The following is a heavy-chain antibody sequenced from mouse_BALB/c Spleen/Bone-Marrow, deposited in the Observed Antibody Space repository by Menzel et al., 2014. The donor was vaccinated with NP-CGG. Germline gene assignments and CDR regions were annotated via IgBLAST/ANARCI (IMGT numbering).Heavy chain of an antibody. CDR1: GFTFTDYY. V-gene: IGHV7-3*02. CDR3: AREFATAIRWYFDV. CDR2: ISHKADGYTA. J-gene: IGHJ1*01. Sequence: EVMLVESGGGLVQPGGSLRLSCATSGFTFTDYYMSWVRQPPGKALEWLGFISHKADGYTAEYSASVKGRFTISKDNSPTILYLQMTTLRAEDSATYHCAREFATAIRWYFDVWGAGTSVTVSS. D-gene: IGHD1-2*01.